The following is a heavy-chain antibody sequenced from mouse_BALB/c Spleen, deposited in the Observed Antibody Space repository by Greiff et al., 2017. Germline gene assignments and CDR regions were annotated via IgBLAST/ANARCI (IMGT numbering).Heavy chain of an antibody. CDR1: GYTFTSYW. Sequence: QVQLQQSEAELARPGASVKLSCKASGYTFTSYWMQWVKQRPGQGLEWIGAIYPGDGDTRYTQKFKGKATLTADKSSSTAYMQLSSLASEDSAVYYCARDYGSSSYWGQGTLVTVSA. D-gene: IGHD1-1*01. V-gene: IGHV1-87*01. J-gene: IGHJ3*01. CDR2: IYPGDGDT. CDR3: ARDYGSSSY.